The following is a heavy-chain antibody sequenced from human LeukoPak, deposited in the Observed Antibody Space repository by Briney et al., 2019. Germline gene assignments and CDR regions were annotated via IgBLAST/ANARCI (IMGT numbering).Heavy chain of an antibody. V-gene: IGHV3-48*03. CDR1: GFTFSSYE. D-gene: IGHD2-8*01. CDR3: ASTKIRADLFDY. CDR2: ISSSGSTI. J-gene: IGHJ4*02. Sequence: PGGSLRLSCAASGFTFSSYEMNWVRQAPGKGLEWVSYISSSGSTIYYADSVKDRFTISRDNAKNSLYLQMNSLRAEDTAVYYCASTKIRADLFDYWGQGTLVTVSS.